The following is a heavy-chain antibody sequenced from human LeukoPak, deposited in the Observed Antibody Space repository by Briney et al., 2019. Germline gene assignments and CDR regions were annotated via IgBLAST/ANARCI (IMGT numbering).Heavy chain of an antibody. Sequence: PGGSLRLSCVVSGFTLSTYAMSWVRQSPGKGLEWVSATSGGNGNTYYAYYADSVRGRFTISRDSSKNTLYLQMNSLRAEDTAVYYCAKFYDILTGYFDYWGQGTLVTVSS. CDR1: GFTLSTYA. CDR2: TSGGNGNTYYA. V-gene: IGHV3-23*01. J-gene: IGHJ4*02. CDR3: AKFYDILTGYFDY. D-gene: IGHD3-9*01.